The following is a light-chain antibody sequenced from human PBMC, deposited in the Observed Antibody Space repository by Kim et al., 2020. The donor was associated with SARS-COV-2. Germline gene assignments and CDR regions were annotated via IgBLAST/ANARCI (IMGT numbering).Light chain of an antibody. CDR1: SSNIGSNT. Sequence: VSISFSGSSSNIGSNTVIWYQHLPGAAPKPLVYSNNQRPSGVPDRFSCSKSGTSASLAISGLQSEDEADCYCAGWDDSLNGPVFGGGTKVTVL. J-gene: IGLJ3*02. V-gene: IGLV1-44*01. CDR3: AGWDDSLNGPV. CDR2: SNN.